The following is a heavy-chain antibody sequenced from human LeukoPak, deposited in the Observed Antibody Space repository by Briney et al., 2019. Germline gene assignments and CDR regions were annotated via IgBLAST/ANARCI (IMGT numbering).Heavy chain of an antibody. Sequence: SETLSLTCTVSGYSISSGYYWGWIRQPPGKGLEWIGYIFYSGSTYYSPSLRSRVTISLDTSRNQFSLKLNSVTAADTAVYYCASTYYYGSGSYEYYYYMDVWGKGTTVTVSS. J-gene: IGHJ6*03. CDR1: GYSISSGYY. CDR2: IFYSGST. V-gene: IGHV4-38-2*02. D-gene: IGHD3-10*01. CDR3: ASTYYYGSGSYEYYYYMDV.